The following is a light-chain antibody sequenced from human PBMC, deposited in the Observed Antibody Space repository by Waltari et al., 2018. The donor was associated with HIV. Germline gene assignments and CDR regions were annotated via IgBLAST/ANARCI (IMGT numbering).Light chain of an antibody. CDR3: SSYTSSDTVV. V-gene: IGLV2-14*01. CDR2: EVS. CDR1: SSDVGGYNA. J-gene: IGLJ2*01. Sequence: QSALTQPASVSGSPGQSISISCTGTSSDVGGYNAVSWYQQHPAKAPKLVILEVSNGPSRVSNLFSGSKSGNRASLTISGLQAENDANYYCSSYTSSDTVVFGGGTKVTVL.